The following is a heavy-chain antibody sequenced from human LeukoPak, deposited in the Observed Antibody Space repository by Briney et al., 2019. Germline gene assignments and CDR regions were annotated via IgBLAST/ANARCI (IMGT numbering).Heavy chain of an antibody. D-gene: IGHD6-19*01. CDR3: ARQAVAGATFDY. CDR2: IYYSGST. J-gene: IGHJ4*02. Sequence: SETLSLTCTVSGGSISSSSYYWGWIRQPPGKGLEWIGSIYYSGSTYYNPSLKSRVTISVDTSKNQFSLKLSSVTAADTAVYYCARQAVAGATFDYWGQGTLVTVSS. CDR1: GGSISSSSYY. V-gene: IGHV4-39*01.